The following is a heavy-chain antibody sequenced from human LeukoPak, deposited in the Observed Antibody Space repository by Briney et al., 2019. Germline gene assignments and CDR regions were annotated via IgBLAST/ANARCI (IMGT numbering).Heavy chain of an antibody. Sequence: PSQTLSLTCTVSGGSISSGGYYWSWIRQHPGKGLEWIGYIYYSGTTYYNPSLKSRVTISVDTSKNQFSLKLSSVTAADTAVYYCARAARSSGPGGDAFDIWGQGTMVTVSS. V-gene: IGHV4-31*03. D-gene: IGHD6-19*01. CDR2: IYYSGTT. CDR1: GGSISSGGYY. CDR3: ARAARSSGPGGDAFDI. J-gene: IGHJ3*02.